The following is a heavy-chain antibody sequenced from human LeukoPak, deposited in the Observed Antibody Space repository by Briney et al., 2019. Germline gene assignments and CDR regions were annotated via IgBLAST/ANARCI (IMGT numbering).Heavy chain of an antibody. J-gene: IGHJ4*02. Sequence: ASVTVSCKASGYTFTSYGINWVRPAPGQGREWMGWISAYNGNTNYAQKLQGRVTMTTDTSTSTAYMELRSLRSDDTAVYYCARGAYSSSGIAKADYWGQGTLVTVSS. CDR3: ARGAYSSSGIAKADY. CDR1: GYTFTSYG. CDR2: ISAYNGNT. V-gene: IGHV1-18*01. D-gene: IGHD6-13*01.